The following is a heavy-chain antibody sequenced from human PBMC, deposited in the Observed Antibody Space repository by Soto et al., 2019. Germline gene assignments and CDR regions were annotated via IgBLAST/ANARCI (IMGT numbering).Heavy chain of an antibody. Sequence: GGSLRLSCAASGFTFTRYSVNWVRQAPGKGLEWVSSISSTTNYIYYGDSMKGRFTISRDNAKNSLHLEMNSLRAEDTAVYYCARESEDLTSNFDYWGKGTLVTVS. CDR2: ISSTTNYI. V-gene: IGHV3-21*06. CDR3: ARESEDLTSNFDY. J-gene: IGHJ4*02. CDR1: GFTFTRYS.